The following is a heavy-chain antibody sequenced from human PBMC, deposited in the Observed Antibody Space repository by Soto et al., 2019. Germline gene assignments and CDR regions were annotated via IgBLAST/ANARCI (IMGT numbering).Heavy chain of an antibody. D-gene: IGHD3-22*01. J-gene: IGHJ3*02. V-gene: IGHV3-15*07. CDR2: IKSKTDGGTT. CDR3: TTGRGDYYDSSDAFDI. CDR1: GFTFSNAW. Sequence: EVQLVESGGGLVKPGWSLRLSCAASGFTFSNAWMNWVRQAPGKGLEWVGRIKSKTDGGTTDYAAPVKGRFTISRDDSKNTLYLQMNSLKTEDTAVYYCTTGRGDYYDSSDAFDIWGQGTMVTVSS.